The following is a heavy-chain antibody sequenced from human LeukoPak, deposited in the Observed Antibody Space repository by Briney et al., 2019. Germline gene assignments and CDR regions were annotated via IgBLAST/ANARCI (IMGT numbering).Heavy chain of an antibody. Sequence: PGGSLRLSCAASGFTFSTYGMHWVRQAPGKGLEWVAFIRFDGRNIYYADSVKGRFTISRDNSKNTPHLQMNSLRVEDTAVYFCARDSTGWQADSFDIWGQGTMVTVSS. V-gene: IGHV3-30*02. J-gene: IGHJ3*02. CDR3: ARDSTGWQADSFDI. CDR1: GFTFSTYG. D-gene: IGHD2-8*02. CDR2: IRFDGRNI.